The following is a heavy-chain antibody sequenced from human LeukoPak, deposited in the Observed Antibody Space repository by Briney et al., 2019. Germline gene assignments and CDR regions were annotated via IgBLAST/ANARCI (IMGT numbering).Heavy chain of an antibody. J-gene: IGHJ4*02. CDR1: GGSFSGYY. CDR3: ARGPTMIVRGFDY. Sequence: PSETLSLTCAVYGGSFSGYYWSWIRQPPGKGLEWIGEINHSGSTNYNPSLKSRFTISVDTSKNQFSLKLISVTAADTAVYYCARGPTMIVRGFDYWGQGNLVTLSS. CDR2: INHSGST. D-gene: IGHD3-22*01. V-gene: IGHV4-34*01.